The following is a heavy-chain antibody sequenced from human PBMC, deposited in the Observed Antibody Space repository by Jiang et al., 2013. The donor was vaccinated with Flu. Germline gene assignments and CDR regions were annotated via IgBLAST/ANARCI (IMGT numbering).Heavy chain of an antibody. Sequence: GAEVKKPGSSVKVSCKASGYTFTGYYMHWVRQAPGQGLEWMGWINPNSGGTNYAQKFQGRVTMTRDTSISTAYMELSRLRSDDTAVYYCARGGITMISRMYYFDYWGQGTLVTVSS. CDR3: ARGGITMISRMYYFDY. J-gene: IGHJ4*02. CDR2: INPNSGGT. D-gene: IGHD3-22*01. CDR1: GYTFTGYY. V-gene: IGHV1-2*02.